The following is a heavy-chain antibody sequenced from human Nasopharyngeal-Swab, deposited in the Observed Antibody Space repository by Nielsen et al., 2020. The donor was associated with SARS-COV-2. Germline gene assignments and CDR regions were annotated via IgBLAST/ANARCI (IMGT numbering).Heavy chain of an antibody. J-gene: IGHJ4*02. Sequence: SSVKVSCKASGCTFSSYAISWVRQAPGQGLEWMGGIIPIFCTPNYAQEFQGRVTISADESTSTAYMELSSLRSEDTAVYYCARASDGSENYYYFDYWGKGTLVTVSS. CDR3: ARASDGSENYYYFDY. CDR1: GCTFSSYA. D-gene: IGHD3-10*01. V-gene: IGHV1-69*13. CDR2: IIPIFCTP.